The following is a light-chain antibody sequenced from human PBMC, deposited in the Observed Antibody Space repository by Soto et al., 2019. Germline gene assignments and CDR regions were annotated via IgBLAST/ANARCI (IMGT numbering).Light chain of an antibody. J-gene: IGKJ1*01. V-gene: IGKV3-20*01. CDR1: QSVSSSY. CDR3: QQYGSSSST. CDR2: GTS. Sequence: EIVLTQSPGTLSLSPGERASLSCRASQSVSSSYLAWYQQKPGQAPRLLIYGTSSRATAIPDRFSGSGSGTDFTLTISRLEPEDFAVYYCQQYGSSSSTFVQGTKVEIK.